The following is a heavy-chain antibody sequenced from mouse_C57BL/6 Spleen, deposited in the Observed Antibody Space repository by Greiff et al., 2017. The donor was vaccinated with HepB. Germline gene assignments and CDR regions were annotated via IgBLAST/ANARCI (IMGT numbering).Heavy chain of an antibody. CDR3: ARGSNLDWYFDV. Sequence: EVKLVESGPGLVKPSQSLSLTCSVTGYSITSGYYWNWIRQFPGNKLEWMGYISYDGSNNYNPSLKNRISITRDTSKNQFFLKLNSVTTEDTATYYCARGSNLDWYFDVWGTGTTVTVSS. CDR2: ISYDGSN. V-gene: IGHV3-6*01. CDR1: GYSITSGYY. J-gene: IGHJ1*03. D-gene: IGHD2-5*01.